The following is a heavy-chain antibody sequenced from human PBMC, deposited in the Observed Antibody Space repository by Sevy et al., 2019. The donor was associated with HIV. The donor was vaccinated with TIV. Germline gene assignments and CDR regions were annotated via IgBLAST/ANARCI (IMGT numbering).Heavy chain of an antibody. CDR2: ISGSGGST. CDR1: GFTFSSYA. Sequence: GGSLRLSCAASGFTFSSYAMSWVRQAPGKVLEWVSAISGSGGSTYCADSVKGRFTISRDNSKNTLYLQMNSLRAEDTAVYYCAKTPSDIVATIGGDYYYYYYGMDVWGQGTTVTVSS. D-gene: IGHD5-12*01. V-gene: IGHV3-23*01. J-gene: IGHJ6*02. CDR3: AKTPSDIVATIGGDYYYYYYGMDV.